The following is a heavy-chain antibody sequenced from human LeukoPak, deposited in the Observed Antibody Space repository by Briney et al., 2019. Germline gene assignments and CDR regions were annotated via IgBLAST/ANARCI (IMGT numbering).Heavy chain of an antibody. D-gene: IGHD6-19*01. Sequence: PGGSLRLSCAASGFTFSNYWMHWVRQAPGKGLVWMSRLNTDGSMTAYADSVKGRFTTSRDTAKKTLYRQISSQIAEYAAVYYGERPDYSSGWFDSWGQGTLVTVSS. CDR2: LNTDGSMT. CDR1: GFTFSNYW. V-gene: IGHV3-74*01. J-gene: IGHJ5*01. CDR3: ERPDYSSGWFDS.